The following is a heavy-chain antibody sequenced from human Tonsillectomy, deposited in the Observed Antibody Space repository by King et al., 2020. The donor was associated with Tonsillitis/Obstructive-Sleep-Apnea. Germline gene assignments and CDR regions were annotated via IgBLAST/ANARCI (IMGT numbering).Heavy chain of an antibody. V-gene: IGHV1-8*01. J-gene: IGHJ6*03. CDR1: GYIFTTYD. D-gene: IGHD3-22*01. CDR3: AGGEGKYDISKYLQYYYYKDV. CDR2: MNPNSGNT. Sequence: VQLVESGAEVKKPGASVKVSCKDSGYIFTTYDINWVRQATGQGLEWMGWMNPNSGNTGYAQKFQGRVTMTRNTSISTAYMELSGLRSEDSAVYYCAGGEGKYDISKYLQYYYYKDVWGNGTKVTVSS.